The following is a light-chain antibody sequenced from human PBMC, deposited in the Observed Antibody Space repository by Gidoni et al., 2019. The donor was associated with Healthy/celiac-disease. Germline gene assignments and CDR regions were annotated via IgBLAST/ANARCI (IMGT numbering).Light chain of an antibody. CDR1: SLSSYA. CDR3: TSRDSSGTHVV. Sequence: SSELTQDPAVSVALGQTVRITCQGASLSSYAATWYQQKHGPSPVLGIYGNNNRPLWSPERFSGSSSGNTAPLILAGAQAEDEAAYYCTSRDSSGTHVVFGGGTKMSVL. V-gene: IGLV3-19*01. CDR2: GNN. J-gene: IGLJ2*01.